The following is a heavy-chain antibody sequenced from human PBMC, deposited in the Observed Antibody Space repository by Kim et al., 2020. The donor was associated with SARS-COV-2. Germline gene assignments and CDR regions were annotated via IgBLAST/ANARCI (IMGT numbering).Heavy chain of an antibody. V-gene: IGHV4-34*01. CDR3: ARGRAAAGFEDLDY. CDR2: INHSGST. CDR1: GGSFSGYY. Sequence: SETLSLTCAVYGGSFSGYYWSWIRQPPGKGLEWIGEINHSGSTNYNPSLKSRVTISVDTSKNQFSLKLSSVTAADTAVYYCARGRAAAGFEDLDYWGQGTLVTVSS. D-gene: IGHD6-13*01. J-gene: IGHJ4*02.